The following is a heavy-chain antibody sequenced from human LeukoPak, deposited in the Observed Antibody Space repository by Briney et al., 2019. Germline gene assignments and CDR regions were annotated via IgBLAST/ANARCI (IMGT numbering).Heavy chain of an antibody. J-gene: IGHJ4*02. D-gene: IGHD6-19*01. V-gene: IGHV3-23*01. CDR1: GFNFWNYG. CDR3: AKDLDGSGLYGGIDF. CDR2: IRASGRTT. Sequence: GTLRLSCAASGFNFWNYGMNWVRQAPGEGLEWVSGIRASGRTTDYADSVKGRFTISRDTSKNTLHLQMNSLRAEDTAVYYCAKDLDGSGLYGGIDFWGQGTLVTVSS.